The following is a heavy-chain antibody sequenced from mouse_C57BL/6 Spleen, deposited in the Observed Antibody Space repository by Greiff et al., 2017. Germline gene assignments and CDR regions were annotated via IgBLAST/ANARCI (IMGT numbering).Heavy chain of an antibody. D-gene: IGHD2-5*01. J-gene: IGHJ4*01. V-gene: IGHV1-80*01. CDR2: IYPGDGDT. Sequence: VQLQQSGAELVKPEASVKISCKASGYAFSSYWMNWVKQRPGKGLEWIGQIYPGDGDTNYNGKFKGKATLTADKSSSTAYMQLSSLTSEDSAVYFCARYGYYSNYNYAMDYWGQGTSVTVSS. CDR1: GYAFSSYW. CDR3: ARYGYYSNYNYAMDY.